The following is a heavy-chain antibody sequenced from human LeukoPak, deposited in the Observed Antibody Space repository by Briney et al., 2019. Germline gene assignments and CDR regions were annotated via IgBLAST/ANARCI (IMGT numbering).Heavy chain of an antibody. V-gene: IGHV3-33*01. Sequence: GGSLRLSCAASGFTFSSYGMHWVRQAPGKGLEWVAVIWYDGSNKYYADSVKGRFTISRDNSKNTLYLQMNSLRAGDTAVYYCARGSRSSGWYKGFDYWGQGTLVTVSS. CDR1: GFTFSSYG. D-gene: IGHD6-19*01. CDR2: IWYDGSNK. J-gene: IGHJ4*02. CDR3: ARGSRSSGWYKGFDY.